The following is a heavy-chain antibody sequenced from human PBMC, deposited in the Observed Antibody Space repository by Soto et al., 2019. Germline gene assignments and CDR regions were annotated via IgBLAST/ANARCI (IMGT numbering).Heavy chain of an antibody. Sequence: QVQLVESGGGVVQPGRSLRLSCAASGFTFSSYGMHWVRQAPGKGLEWVAVISYDGSNKYYADSVKGRFTISRDNSENTLYLQMNSLRAEDKAVYYCAKDRPDYDFWCGGPYYYCGMDVWGQGTTVTVSS. D-gene: IGHD3-3*01. CDR2: ISYDGSNK. CDR3: AKDRPDYDFWCGGPYYYCGMDV. J-gene: IGHJ6*01. CDR1: GFTFSSYG. V-gene: IGHV3-30*18.